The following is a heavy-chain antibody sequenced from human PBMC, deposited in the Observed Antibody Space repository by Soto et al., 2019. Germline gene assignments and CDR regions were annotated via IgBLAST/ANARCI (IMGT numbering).Heavy chain of an antibody. CDR1: GFTFSSYA. Sequence: PGGSLRLSCSVSGFTFSSYAMHWVRQAPGKGLEYIASISSEGATTYYADSVKGRFITSRDNSKNTLYLQMSSLRAEDTAVYYCVKDRYVDYWGQGILVTVSS. V-gene: IGHV3-64D*06. J-gene: IGHJ4*02. CDR2: ISSEGATT. CDR3: VKDRYVDY.